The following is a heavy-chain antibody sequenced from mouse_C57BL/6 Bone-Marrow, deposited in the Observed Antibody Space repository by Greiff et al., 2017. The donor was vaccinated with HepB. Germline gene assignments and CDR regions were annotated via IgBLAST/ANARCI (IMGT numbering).Heavy chain of an antibody. D-gene: IGHD3-2*02. Sequence: DVQLVESGGGLVQPGGSLKLSCAASGFTFSDYYMYWVRQTPEKRLEWVAYISNGGGSTYYPDTVKGRFTISRDNAKNTLYLQMSRLKSEDTAMYYCARRAAQATEFAYWGQGTLVTVSA. J-gene: IGHJ3*01. CDR3: ARRAAQATEFAY. V-gene: IGHV5-12*01. CDR2: ISNGGGST. CDR1: GFTFSDYY.